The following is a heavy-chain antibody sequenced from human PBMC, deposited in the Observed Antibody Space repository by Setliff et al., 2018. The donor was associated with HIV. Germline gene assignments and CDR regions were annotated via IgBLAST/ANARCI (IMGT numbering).Heavy chain of an antibody. D-gene: IGHD3-3*01. CDR1: GYTFSNYD. CDR3: ARDSDNFWSGYYAAFDY. Sequence: GASVKVSCKASGYTFSNYDINWVRQGTGQGLEWMGWMNPNSGNTGYAQKFQGRVTMTRNTSIRTAYMELSSLRSDDTAVYYCARDSDNFWSGYYAAFDYWGQGTLVTVSS. J-gene: IGHJ4*02. CDR2: MNPNSGNT. V-gene: IGHV1-8*02.